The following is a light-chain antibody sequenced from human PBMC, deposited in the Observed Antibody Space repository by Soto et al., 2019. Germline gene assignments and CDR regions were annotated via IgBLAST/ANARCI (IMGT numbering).Light chain of an antibody. J-gene: IGKJ4*02. CDR2: DSS. CDR1: QSISSW. CDR3: QQYXTYSALT. V-gene: IGKV1-5*01. Sequence: DIQMTKSPSTPSASVGDIVTITCRAIQSISSWLACYQQKLGRAPRLLIYDSSSLEIGVPSIFSGSGYWTEFTLTISSLQQEDFATNYSQQYXTYSALTLGGRXXX.